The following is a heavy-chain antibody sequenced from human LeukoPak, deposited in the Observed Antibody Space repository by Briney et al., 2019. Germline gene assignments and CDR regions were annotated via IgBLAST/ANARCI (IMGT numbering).Heavy chain of an antibody. D-gene: IGHD3-9*01. V-gene: IGHV4-34*01. Sequence: SETLSLTCAVYGGSFSGHSWSWIRQPPGKGLEWIGSIYYSGSTYYNPSLKSRVTISVDTSKNQFSLKLSSVTAADTAVYYCARQLTISTHFDYWGQGTLVTVSS. J-gene: IGHJ4*02. CDR3: ARQLTISTHFDY. CDR1: GGSFSGHS. CDR2: IYYSGST.